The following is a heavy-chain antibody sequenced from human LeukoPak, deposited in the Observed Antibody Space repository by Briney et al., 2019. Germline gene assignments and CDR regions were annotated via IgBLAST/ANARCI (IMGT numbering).Heavy chain of an antibody. Sequence: PSETPSLTCTVSGGSISSSSYYWGWIRQPPGKGLEWIGSIYYSGSTYYNPSLKSRVTISVDTSKNQFSLKLSSVTAADTAVYYCARVNCGGDCYIPGDYYYYMDVWGKGTTVTVSS. CDR1: GGSISSSSYY. D-gene: IGHD2-21*01. CDR3: ARVNCGGDCYIPGDYYYYMDV. V-gene: IGHV4-39*01. J-gene: IGHJ6*03. CDR2: IYYSGST.